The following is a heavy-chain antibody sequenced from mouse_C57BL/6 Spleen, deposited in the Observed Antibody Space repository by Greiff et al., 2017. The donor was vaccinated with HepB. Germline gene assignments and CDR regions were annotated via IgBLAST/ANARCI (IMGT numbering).Heavy chain of an antibody. CDR1: GYTFNSYW. D-gene: IGHD2-2*01. CDR2: IDPGSGST. Sequence: QVQLQQPGAELVKPGASVKMSCKASGYTFNSYWITWVKQRPGKGLEWIGDIDPGSGSTNYNEKFKSKATLTVDKSSSTAYMHLSSLTSEDSAFYYCASMVTDYFDYWGQGTTLTVSS. CDR3: ASMVTDYFDY. V-gene: IGHV1-55*01. J-gene: IGHJ2*01.